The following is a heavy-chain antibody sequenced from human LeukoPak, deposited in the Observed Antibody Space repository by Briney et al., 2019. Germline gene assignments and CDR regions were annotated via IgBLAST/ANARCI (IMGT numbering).Heavy chain of an antibody. Sequence: SETLSLTCTVSGGSISSYYWSWIRQPAGKGLEWIGRIYTSGSTNYNPSLKSRVTMSVDTSKNQFSLKLSSVTAAETAVYYCARDGEYDFWSGPHSGWFDPWGQGTLVTVSS. J-gene: IGHJ5*02. CDR2: IYTSGST. CDR1: GGSISSYY. V-gene: IGHV4-4*07. D-gene: IGHD3-3*01. CDR3: ARDGEYDFWSGPHSGWFDP.